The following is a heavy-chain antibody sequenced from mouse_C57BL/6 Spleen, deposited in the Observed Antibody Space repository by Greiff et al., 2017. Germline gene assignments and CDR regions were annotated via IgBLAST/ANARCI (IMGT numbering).Heavy chain of an antibody. V-gene: IGHV1-81*01. Sequence: QVQLQQSGAELARPGASVKLSCKASGYTFTSYGISWVKQRTGQGLEWIGEIYPRSGNTYSNEKFKGKATLTADKSSSTAYMGLRSLTSEDSAVYFCARRYYGYDEVDYWGQGTTLTVSS. CDR3: ARRYYGYDEVDY. D-gene: IGHD2-2*01. CDR1: GYTFTSYG. CDR2: IYPRSGNT. J-gene: IGHJ2*01.